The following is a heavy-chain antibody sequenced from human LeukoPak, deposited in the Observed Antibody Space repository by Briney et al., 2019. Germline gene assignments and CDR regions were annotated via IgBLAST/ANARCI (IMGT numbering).Heavy chain of an antibody. CDR1: GFTFSSYW. Sequence: GGSLRLSCAASGFTFSSYWMSWVRQAPGKGLEWVANIKQDGSEKYYVDSVKGRFTVSRDNAKNSLYLQMNSLKTEDTAVYYCTTFGEDDAFDIWGQGTMVTVSS. D-gene: IGHD3-10*01. V-gene: IGHV3-7*03. CDR2: IKQDGSEK. CDR3: TTFGEDDAFDI. J-gene: IGHJ3*02.